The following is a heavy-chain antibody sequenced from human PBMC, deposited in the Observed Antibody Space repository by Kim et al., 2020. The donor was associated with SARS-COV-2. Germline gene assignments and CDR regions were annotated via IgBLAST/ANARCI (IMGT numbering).Heavy chain of an antibody. CDR1: GFTFSSYG. J-gene: IGHJ6*02. CDR3: ARDEYYDSSGYSNGMEV. Sequence: GGSLRLSCAASGFTFSSYGMHWVRQAPGKGLEWVAVIWYDGSNKYYADSVKGRFTISRDNSKNTLYLQMNSLRAEDTAVYYCARDEYYDSSGYSNGMEVWGQGTTVTVSS. D-gene: IGHD3-22*01. CDR2: IWYDGSNK. V-gene: IGHV3-33*01.